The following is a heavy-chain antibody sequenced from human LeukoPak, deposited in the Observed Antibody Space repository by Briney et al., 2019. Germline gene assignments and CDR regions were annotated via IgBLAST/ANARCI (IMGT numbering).Heavy chain of an antibody. Sequence: SETLSLTCTVSGGSISSYYWSWIRQPAGKGLEWIGRIYTSGSTNYNPSLKSRVTMSVDTSKNQFSLKLSSVTAADTAVYYCARGGYYDSSGSTETLDYWGQGTLLTVSS. J-gene: IGHJ4*02. CDR2: IYTSGST. V-gene: IGHV4-4*07. D-gene: IGHD3-22*01. CDR3: ARGGYYDSSGSTETLDY. CDR1: GGSISSYY.